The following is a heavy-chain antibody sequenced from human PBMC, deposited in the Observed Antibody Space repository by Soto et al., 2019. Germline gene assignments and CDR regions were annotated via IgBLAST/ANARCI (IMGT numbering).Heavy chain of an antibody. CDR3: ARSQGSSTSLELYYYYYYGMDV. V-gene: IGHV1-69*01. CDR1: GGTFSSYA. Sequence: QVQLVQSGAEVKKPGSSVKVSCKASGGTFSSYAISWVRQAPGQGLEWMGGIIPISGTANYAQKFQGRVTITADESTSTAYMELCSLRSEDTAVYYCARSQGSSTSLELYYYYYYGMDVWGKGTTVTVSS. J-gene: IGHJ6*04. CDR2: IIPISGTA. D-gene: IGHD2-2*01.